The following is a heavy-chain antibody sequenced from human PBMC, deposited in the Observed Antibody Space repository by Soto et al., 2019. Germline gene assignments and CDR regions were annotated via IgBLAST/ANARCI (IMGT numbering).Heavy chain of an antibody. J-gene: IGHJ6*02. V-gene: IGHV1-18*01. CDR3: ARIPGAWYYDSSGYIPLYYYYGMDV. Sequence: ASVKVSCKASGGTFSSYALSWVRQAPGQGLEWMGWISAYNGNTNYAQKLQGRVTMTTDTSTSTAYMELRSLRSDDTAVYYCARIPGAWYYDSSGYIPLYYYYGMDVWGQGTTVNVSS. CDR1: GGTFSSYA. CDR2: ISAYNGNT. D-gene: IGHD3-22*01.